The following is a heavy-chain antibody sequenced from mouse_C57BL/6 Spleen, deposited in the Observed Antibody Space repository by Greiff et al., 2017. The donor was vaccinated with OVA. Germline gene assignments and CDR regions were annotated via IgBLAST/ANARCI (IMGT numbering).Heavy chain of an antibody. J-gene: IGHJ4*01. CDR1: GFTFSDYG. CDR3: ARESYYDYDEGVAMDY. D-gene: IGHD2-4*01. V-gene: IGHV5-17*01. CDR2: ISSGSSTI. Sequence: EVKLVESGGGLVKPGGSLKLSCAASGFTFSDYGMHWVRQAPEKGLEWVAYISSGSSTIYYADTVKGRFTISRDNAKNTLFLQMTSLRSEDTAMYYCARESYYDYDEGVAMDYWGQRTSVTVSS.